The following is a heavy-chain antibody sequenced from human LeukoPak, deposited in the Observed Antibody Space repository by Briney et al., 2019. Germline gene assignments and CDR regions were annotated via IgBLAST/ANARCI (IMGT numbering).Heavy chain of an antibody. V-gene: IGHV3-66*02. Sequence: PGGSLRLSCVASGFTVSSNYMSWVRQAPGKGLEWVSVIYSGGSTYYADSVKGRFTISRDNSKNTLYLQMNSLRAEDTAVYYCAKSGSYYFYFDYWGQGTLVTVSS. CDR3: AKSGSYYFYFDY. CDR2: IYSGGST. CDR1: GFTVSSNY. J-gene: IGHJ4*02. D-gene: IGHD1-26*01.